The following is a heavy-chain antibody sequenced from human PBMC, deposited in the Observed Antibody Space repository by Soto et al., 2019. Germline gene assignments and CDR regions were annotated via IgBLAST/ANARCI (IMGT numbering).Heavy chain of an antibody. V-gene: IGHV1-2*04. CDR2: INPNSGGT. Sequence: QVQLVQSGAEVKKPGASVKVSCKASGYTFTGYYMHWVRQAPGQGLEWMGWINPNSGGTNYAQQFQGWVTMTRDTSISTAYMELSRLRSDDTAVYYCARSDPNGSGSSNWFDPWGQGTLVTVSS. CDR3: ARSDPNGSGSSNWFDP. J-gene: IGHJ5*02. D-gene: IGHD3-10*01. CDR1: GYTFTGYY.